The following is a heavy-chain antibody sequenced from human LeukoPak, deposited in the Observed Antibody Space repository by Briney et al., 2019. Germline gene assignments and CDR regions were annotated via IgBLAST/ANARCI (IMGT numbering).Heavy chain of an antibody. Sequence: ASVTVSCTASGGTFSSYAISWVRQAPGQGLEWMGRIIPILGIANYAQKFQGRVTITADKSTSTAYMELSSLRSEDTAVYYCARDPGGVTMPWGQGTLVTVSS. V-gene: IGHV1-69*04. CDR3: ARDPGGVTMP. CDR2: IIPILGIA. D-gene: IGHD3-3*01. J-gene: IGHJ5*02. CDR1: GGTFSSYA.